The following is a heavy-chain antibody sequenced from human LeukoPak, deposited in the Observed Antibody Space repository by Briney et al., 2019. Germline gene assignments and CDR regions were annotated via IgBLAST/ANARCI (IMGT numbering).Heavy chain of an antibody. CDR1: GFTFSSYS. D-gene: IGHD2-8*02. V-gene: IGHV3-21*01. Sequence: PGGSLRLSCAASGFTFSSYSMNWVRQAPGKGLEWVSSISSSSSYIYYADSVKGRFTISRDNAKNSLYLQMNSLSAEDTAVYYCASSHVLEETHNWFDPWGQGTLVTVSS. CDR2: ISSSSSYI. J-gene: IGHJ5*02. CDR3: ASSHVLEETHNWFDP.